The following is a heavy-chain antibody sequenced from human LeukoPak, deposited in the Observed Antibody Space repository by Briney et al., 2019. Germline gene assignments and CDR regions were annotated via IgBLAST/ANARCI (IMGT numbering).Heavy chain of an antibody. CDR1: GASINTFY. J-gene: IGHJ3*02. D-gene: IGHD5-12*01. CDR2: FYASGTT. V-gene: IGHV4-4*07. Sequence: PSETLSLTCIMSGASINTFYWSWIRQPAGRGLEWIGRFYASGTTYYNPALNSRAAVSIDTSKNIFSLKLTSVTAADTAVYYCARSAFSGFDIWGRGTMVTLSS. CDR3: ARSAFSGFDI.